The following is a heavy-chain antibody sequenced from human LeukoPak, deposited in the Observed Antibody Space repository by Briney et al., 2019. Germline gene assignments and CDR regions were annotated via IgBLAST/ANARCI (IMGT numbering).Heavy chain of an antibody. CDR1: GFTFSSFA. CDR3: AKSGERGFGELSPYYFDY. J-gene: IGHJ4*02. Sequence: GGSLRLSCATSGFTFSSFALHWVRQAPGKGLEWVAVISYDGSNKYYADSVKGRFTISRDNSKNTLYLQMNSLRAEDTAVYYCAKSGERGFGELSPYYFDYWGQGTLVTVSS. D-gene: IGHD3-10*01. CDR2: ISYDGSNK. V-gene: IGHV3-30*18.